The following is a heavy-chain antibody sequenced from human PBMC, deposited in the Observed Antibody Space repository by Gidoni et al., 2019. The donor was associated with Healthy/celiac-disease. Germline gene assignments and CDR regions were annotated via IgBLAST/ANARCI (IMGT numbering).Heavy chain of an antibody. CDR2: IIPIFGTA. J-gene: IGHJ4*02. CDR1: GGTFSSYA. CDR3: ARGGVLMVYAMGFFDY. D-gene: IGHD2-8*01. V-gene: IGHV1-69*01. Sequence: QVQLVQSGAEVKKPGSSVQVSCKAAGGTFSSYAISWVRQAPGQGLEWMGGIIPIFGTANYAQNFQGRVTITADESTSTAYMELSSLRSEDTAVYYCARGGVLMVYAMGFFDYWGQGTLVTVSS.